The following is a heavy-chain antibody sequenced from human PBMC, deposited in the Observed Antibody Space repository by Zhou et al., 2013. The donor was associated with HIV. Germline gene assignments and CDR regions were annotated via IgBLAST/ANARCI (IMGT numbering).Heavy chain of an antibody. CDR3: SGRGGGSYY. J-gene: IGHJ4*02. D-gene: IGHD1-26*01. V-gene: IGHV3-73*02. CDR2: IRSEASAYAT. CDR1: GFSFSGST. Sequence: EVQLVESGGGLVQPGGSLKLSCAASGFSFSGSTMHWVRQASGKGLEWVGRIRSEASAYATLYAASVKGRFTISRDDSKNTAYLQMNSLQTEDTAVYYCSGRGGGSYYWGQGTLVTVSS.